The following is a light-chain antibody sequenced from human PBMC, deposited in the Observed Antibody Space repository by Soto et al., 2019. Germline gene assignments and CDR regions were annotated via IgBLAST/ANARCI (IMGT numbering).Light chain of an antibody. CDR3: QQYNDWPYT. V-gene: IGKV3-15*01. Sequence: DIVMTQSPATMSVSPGERATLSCRAAQSVGSNLAWYQQKPGQAPRLLIYGASTRATGIPVRFSGSGSGTEFTLTISSLQSEDFVVYYCQQYNDWPYTFGQGTKLEIK. CDR1: QSVGSN. J-gene: IGKJ2*01. CDR2: GAS.